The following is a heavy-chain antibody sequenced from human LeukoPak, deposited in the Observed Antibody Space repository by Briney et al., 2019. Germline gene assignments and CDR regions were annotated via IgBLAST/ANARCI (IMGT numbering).Heavy chain of an antibody. Sequence: PGGSLRLSCAASGFTFSSYAMHWVRQAPGKGLEWVAVISYDGSNKYYADSVKGRFTISRDNSKNTLYLQMNSLRAEDTAVYYCARGPRPYIAAAGTPSDYWGQGTLVTVSS. V-gene: IGHV3-30*01. CDR2: ISYDGSNK. D-gene: IGHD6-13*01. CDR1: GFTFSSYA. J-gene: IGHJ4*02. CDR3: ARGPRPYIAAAGTPSDY.